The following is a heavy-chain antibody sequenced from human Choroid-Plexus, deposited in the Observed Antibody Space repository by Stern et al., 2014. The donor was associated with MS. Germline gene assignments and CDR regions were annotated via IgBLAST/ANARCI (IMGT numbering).Heavy chain of an antibody. D-gene: IGHD2/OR15-2a*01. CDR3: AKDRQYLTYFFDH. V-gene: IGHV3-30*18. CDR2: VSYDGSNK. J-gene: IGHJ5*02. CDR1: GFTLGSCA. Sequence: QVQLMQSGGGVVQPGRPLRLSCVASGFTLGSCAMHWVRQAPGKGLEWVAGVSYDGSNKYYADSVKGRFTISRDNSQNTLYMQMSSLRPEDTAVYYCAKDRQYLTYFFDHWGQGSLVTVSS.